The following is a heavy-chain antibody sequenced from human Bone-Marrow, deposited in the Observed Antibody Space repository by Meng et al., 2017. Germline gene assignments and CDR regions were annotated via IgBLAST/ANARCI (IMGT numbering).Heavy chain of an antibody. D-gene: IGHD6-13*01. CDR3: ARVRLGYSSSWYF. V-gene: IGHV1-2*02. CDR2: INPNSGGT. J-gene: IGHJ4*02. Sequence: ASVKVSCTASGYTFTGYYMHWVRQAPGQGLEWMGWINPNSGGTNYAQKFQGRVTMTRDKSISTAYMELSRLRSDDTAVYYCARVRLGYSSSWYFWGQGTLVTVSS. CDR1: GYTFTGYY.